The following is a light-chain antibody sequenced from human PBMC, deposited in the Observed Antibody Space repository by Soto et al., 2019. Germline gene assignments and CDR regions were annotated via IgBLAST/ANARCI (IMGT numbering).Light chain of an antibody. CDR1: HDISNY. CDR3: QQYDNLLFT. V-gene: IGKV1-33*01. Sequence: DIQMTQSPSSLSASVGDRVTITCQASHDISNYLNWYQQKPGQAPKLLIYDASNLETGVPSRFSGSGSGIDFTFTISSLQPEDFATYYCQQYDNLLFTFGPGTKVDVK. J-gene: IGKJ3*01. CDR2: DAS.